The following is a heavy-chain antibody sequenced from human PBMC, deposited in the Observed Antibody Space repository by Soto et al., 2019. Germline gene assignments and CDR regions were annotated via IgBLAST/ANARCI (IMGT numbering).Heavy chain of an antibody. CDR1: GFTFSDYY. J-gene: IGHJ6*03. V-gene: IGHV3-11*01. Sequence: ESGGGLVKPGGSLRLSCAASGFTFSDYYMSWIRQAPGKGLEWVSYISSSGSTIYYADSVKGRFTISRDNAKNSLYLQMNSLRAEDTAVYYCARCVDTAMVYYYYMDVWGKGTTVTVSS. CDR3: ARCVDTAMVYYYYMDV. D-gene: IGHD5-18*01. CDR2: ISSSGSTI.